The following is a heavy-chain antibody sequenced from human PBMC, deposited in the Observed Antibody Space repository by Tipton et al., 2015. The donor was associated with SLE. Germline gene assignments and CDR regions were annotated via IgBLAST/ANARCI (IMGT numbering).Heavy chain of an antibody. CDR1: GGSISSSTYY. D-gene: IGHD7-27*01. V-gene: IGHV4-39*07. CDR2: IYYSGST. Sequence: TLSLTCTVSGGSISSSTYYWGWIRQPPGKGLEWIGSIYYSGSTYSSPSLKSRVTISVDTSKNQFSLKVTSVTAADTAVYYCARDRSSNWGLFDDWGQGTLVTVSS. J-gene: IGHJ4*02. CDR3: ARDRSSNWGLFDD.